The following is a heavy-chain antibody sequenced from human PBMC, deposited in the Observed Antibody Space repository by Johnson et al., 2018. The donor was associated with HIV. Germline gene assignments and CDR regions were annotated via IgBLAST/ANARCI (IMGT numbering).Heavy chain of an antibody. CDR2: IRYDGSNK. Sequence: HVQLVESGGGVVQPGGSLRLSCAASGFTFSSYGMHWVRQAPGKGLEWVAFIRYDGSNKYYADSVKGRFTISRDNSKNTLYLQMNSLRAEDTAVYYCAKERSFTADAFDIWGQGTMVTVSS. D-gene: IGHD3-10*01. CDR1: GFTFSSYG. V-gene: IGHV3-30*02. CDR3: AKERSFTADAFDI. J-gene: IGHJ3*02.